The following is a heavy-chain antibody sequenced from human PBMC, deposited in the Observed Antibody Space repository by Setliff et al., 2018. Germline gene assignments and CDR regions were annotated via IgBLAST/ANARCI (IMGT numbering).Heavy chain of an antibody. CDR3: ARDLNVDDCGGDCHLPFYYYYLDV. J-gene: IGHJ6*03. V-gene: IGHV3-20*04. CDR2: IDRNAGST. CDR1: GFNFDVFG. Sequence: LRLSCAASGFNFDVFGMGWVRQAPGMGLEWVSGIDRNAGSTGYVDSVKGRFTISRDNAKNSLYLQINSLRADDTAVYYCARDLNVDDCGGDCHLPFYYYYLDVWGKGTTVTVSS. D-gene: IGHD2-21*02.